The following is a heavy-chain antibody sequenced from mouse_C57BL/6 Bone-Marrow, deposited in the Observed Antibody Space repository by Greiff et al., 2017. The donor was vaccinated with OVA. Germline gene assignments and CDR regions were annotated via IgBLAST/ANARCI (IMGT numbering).Heavy chain of an antibody. Sequence: VKLMESGPELVKPGASVKLSCKASGYTFTSYDINWVKQRPGQGLEWIGWIYPRDGSTKYNEKFKGKATLTVDTSSSTAYMELHCLTSEDSAVYFCARYGSSSHWYFDVWGTGTTVTVSS. CDR1: GYTFTSYD. D-gene: IGHD1-1*01. J-gene: IGHJ1*03. V-gene: IGHV1-85*01. CDR3: ARYGSSSHWYFDV. CDR2: IYPRDGST.